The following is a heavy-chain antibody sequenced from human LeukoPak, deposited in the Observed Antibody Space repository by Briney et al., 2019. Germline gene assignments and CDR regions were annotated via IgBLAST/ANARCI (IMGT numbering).Heavy chain of an antibody. J-gene: IGHJ4*02. D-gene: IGHD3-22*01. V-gene: IGHV3-66*01. CDR1: GFTVSSNY. Sequence: GGSLRLPCAASGFTVSSNYMSWVRQAPGKGRWWVSVIYSGGSTYYADSVKGRFTISRDNSKNTLYLQMNSLRAEDTAVYYCARALGDSSGYYDYWGQGTLVTVSS. CDR3: ARALGDSSGYYDY. CDR2: IYSGGST.